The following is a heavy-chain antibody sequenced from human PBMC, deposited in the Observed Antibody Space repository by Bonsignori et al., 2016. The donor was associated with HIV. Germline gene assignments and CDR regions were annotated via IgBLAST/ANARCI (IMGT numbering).Heavy chain of an antibody. CDR2: ISWNGGNT. CDR1: GFTFADYG. V-gene: IGHV3-20*01. Sequence: GESLKISCAASGFTFADYGMSWVRQVPGKGLEWVSGISWNGGNTGYADSVKGRFTISRDNAKNSLYLQMNSLRAEDTALYRCVRDGIYCSGGSCSNWFDPWGQGTLVTVSS. CDR3: VRDGIYCSGGSCSNWFDP. D-gene: IGHD2-15*01. J-gene: IGHJ5*02.